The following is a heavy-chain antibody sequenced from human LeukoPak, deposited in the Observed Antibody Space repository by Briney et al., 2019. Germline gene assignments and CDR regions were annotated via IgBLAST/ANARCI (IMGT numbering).Heavy chain of an antibody. V-gene: IGHV4-59*08. Sequence: SETLSLTCTVSGGPISTYYWSWIRQPPGKGLEWIGYICYSGSTNYNPSLKSRVTISVDTSKNQFSLKLSSVTAADTAVYYCARSWKHQVVGFDPWGQGTLVTVSS. CDR3: ARSWKHQVVGFDP. CDR2: ICYSGST. CDR1: GGPISTYY. J-gene: IGHJ5*02. D-gene: IGHD1-1*01.